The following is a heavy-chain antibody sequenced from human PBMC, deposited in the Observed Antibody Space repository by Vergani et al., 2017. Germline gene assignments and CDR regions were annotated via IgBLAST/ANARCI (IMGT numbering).Heavy chain of an antibody. D-gene: IGHD2-2*01. J-gene: IGHJ5*02. CDR3: ARGSFSVYCSSTSCYLWFDP. V-gene: IGHV4-34*01. CDR1: GGSFSGYY. CDR2: INHSGST. Sequence: QVQLQQWGAGLLKPSETLSLTCAVYGGSFSGYYWSWIRQPPGKGLEWIGEINHSGSTNYNPSLKSRVTISVDTSKNKFSLKLSSVTAADTAVYYCARGSFSVYCSSTSCYLWFDPWGQGTLVTVSS.